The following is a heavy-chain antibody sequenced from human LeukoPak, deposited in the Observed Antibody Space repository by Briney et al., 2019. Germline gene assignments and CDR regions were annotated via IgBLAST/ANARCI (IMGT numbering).Heavy chain of an antibody. Sequence: GGSLRLFCAASGFTFSDYYMSWIRQAPGKGLEWVSYISSSGSTIYYADSVKGRFTISRDNAKNSLYLQMNSLRAEDTAVYYCASGLPVGVKRPFDYWGQGTLVTVSS. D-gene: IGHD1-26*01. V-gene: IGHV3-11*01. CDR3: ASGLPVGVKRPFDY. J-gene: IGHJ4*02. CDR2: ISSSGSTI. CDR1: GFTFSDYY.